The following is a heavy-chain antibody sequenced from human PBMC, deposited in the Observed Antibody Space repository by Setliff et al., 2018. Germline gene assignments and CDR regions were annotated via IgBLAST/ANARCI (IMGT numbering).Heavy chain of an antibody. Sequence: SETLSLTCTVSGGSVNSGYDNWNWLRQPAGKGLEWIGHINRRGSTNFSPSLKSRVTISLDTSKNQFSLNLTSVTAADTAVYYCARTGTYRYFDYWGQGTQVTVSS. J-gene: IGHJ4*02. CDR3: ARTGTYRYFDY. V-gene: IGHV4-61*09. CDR2: INRRGST. CDR1: GGSVNSGYDN. D-gene: IGHD1-1*01.